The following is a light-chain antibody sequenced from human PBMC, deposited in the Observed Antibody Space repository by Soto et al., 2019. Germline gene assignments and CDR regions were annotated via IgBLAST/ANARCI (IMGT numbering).Light chain of an antibody. J-gene: IGKJ2*01. V-gene: IGKV3-15*01. CDR1: QSVGSN. CDR3: QQYNNWPPAYT. Sequence: IVMTQSPATLSVSPGERATLSCRASQSVGSNLAWYQQKPGQAPRLLIYGASTRATGIPARFSGSGSGTEFTLTISSLQSEDFAAYYCQQYNNWPPAYTFRQGTKLEIK. CDR2: GAS.